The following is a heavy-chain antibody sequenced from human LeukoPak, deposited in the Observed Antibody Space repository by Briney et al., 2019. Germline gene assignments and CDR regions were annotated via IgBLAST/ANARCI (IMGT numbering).Heavy chain of an antibody. V-gene: IGHV3-23*01. Sequence: GGSLRLSCAASGFTFSSYAMNWVRQAPGKGLEWISSISGSGDNTYYADSVKGRFTISRDNAKNSLYLQMNSLRAEDTAVYYCAELGITMIGGVWGKGTTVTISS. D-gene: IGHD3-10*02. J-gene: IGHJ6*04. CDR1: GFTFSSYA. CDR3: AELGITMIGGV. CDR2: ISGSGDNT.